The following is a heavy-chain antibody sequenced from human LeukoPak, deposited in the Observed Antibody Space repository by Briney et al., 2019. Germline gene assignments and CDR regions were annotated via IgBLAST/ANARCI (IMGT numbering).Heavy chain of an antibody. CDR3: AREPPPSMVRGVTNSLDFDY. D-gene: IGHD3-10*01. Sequence: GGSLRLSCAASGFTFTGHAMHWVRQAPGKGLEWVAVISFVGSNKYYADSVKGRFTISRDNAKNSLYLQMNSLRAEDTAVYYCAREPPPSMVRGVTNSLDFDYWGQGTLVTVSS. CDR1: GFTFTGHA. V-gene: IGHV3-30-3*01. J-gene: IGHJ4*02. CDR2: ISFVGSNK.